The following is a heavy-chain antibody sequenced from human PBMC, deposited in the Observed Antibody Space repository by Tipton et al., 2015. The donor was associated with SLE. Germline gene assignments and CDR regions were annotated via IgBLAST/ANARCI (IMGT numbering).Heavy chain of an antibody. J-gene: IGHJ4*02. CDR2: IYHSGIT. CDR1: GGSITSDY. V-gene: IGHV4-59*01. Sequence: TLSLTCTVSGGSITSDYWSWIRQSPGKGLEWIGYIYHSGITNYNPSLKSRVTISVDTSKYQFSLTLSSVTAADTAVYYCARAGDRRDGYNFALTYWGQGTLVTVSS. CDR3: ARAGDRRDGYNFALTY. D-gene: IGHD5-24*01.